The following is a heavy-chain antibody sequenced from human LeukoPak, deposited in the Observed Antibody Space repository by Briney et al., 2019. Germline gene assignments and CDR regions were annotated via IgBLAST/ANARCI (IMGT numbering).Heavy chain of an antibody. CDR3: ARRGYQLPIDY. V-gene: IGHV3-30*04. CDR2: ISYDGSNK. J-gene: IGHJ4*02. D-gene: IGHD2-2*01. Sequence: GGSLRLSCAASGFACSSYAVHRFRQAPGKGLEWVAVISYDGSNKYYADSVKGRFTISRDNSKNTLYLQMNSLRAEDTAVYYCARRGYQLPIDYWGQGTLVTVSS. CDR1: GFACSSYA.